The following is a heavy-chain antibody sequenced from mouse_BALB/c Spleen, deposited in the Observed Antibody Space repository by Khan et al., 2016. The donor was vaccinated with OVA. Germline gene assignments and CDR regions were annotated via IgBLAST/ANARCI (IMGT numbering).Heavy chain of an antibody. J-gene: IGHJ2*01. D-gene: IGHD1-1*01. Sequence: QVQLKESGAELMKPGASVKISCKATGYTFITYWIEWIKQRPGHGPEWIGDILPGSDNTYYNENFKGQATFTVDTSSNTAYIQLSSLTSEDSAVYYCARGYGSSYNFDDWGQGTTLTVSS. CDR2: ILPGSDNT. V-gene: IGHV1-9*01. CDR1: GYTFITYW. CDR3: ARGYGSSYNFDD.